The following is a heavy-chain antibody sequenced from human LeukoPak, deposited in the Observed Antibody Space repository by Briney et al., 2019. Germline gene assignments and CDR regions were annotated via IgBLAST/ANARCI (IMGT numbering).Heavy chain of an antibody. D-gene: IGHD3-22*01. CDR3: ARGPTYYYDSSGYDY. CDR2: IYHSGST. Sequence: PSQTLSLTCAVSGGSISSGGYSWSWIRQPPGKGLEWIGYIYHSGSTYYNPSLKSRVTISVDRSKNQFSLKLSSVTAADTAVYYCARGPTYYYDSSGYDYWGQGILVTVSS. CDR1: GGSISSGGYS. V-gene: IGHV4-30-2*01. J-gene: IGHJ4*02.